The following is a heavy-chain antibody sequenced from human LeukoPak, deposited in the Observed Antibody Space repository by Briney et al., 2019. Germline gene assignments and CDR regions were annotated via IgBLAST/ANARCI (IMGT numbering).Heavy chain of an antibody. CDR3: AKSGDGSRANYHYFDC. Sequence: GGSLRLSCAASGFTFTTYAMSWVRQAPGKGLEWVSIISGSGDITFYADSVGGRFTISRDNSKNTLYLQMSSLRADDTAVYYCAKSGDGSRANYHYFDCWGQGALVTVSS. V-gene: IGHV3-23*01. CDR2: ISGSGDIT. CDR1: GFTFTTYA. J-gene: IGHJ4*02. D-gene: IGHD3-10*01.